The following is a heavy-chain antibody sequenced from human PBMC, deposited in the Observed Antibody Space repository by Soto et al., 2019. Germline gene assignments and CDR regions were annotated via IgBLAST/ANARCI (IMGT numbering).Heavy chain of an antibody. CDR2: IWFDGTTR. Sequence: QVQVVESGGVVVRPGRSLRLSCTTSGFIFSDYGMHWVRQAPGKGPEWVAVIWFDGTTRLYADSVKGRFTISRDQSDNTLYLQMNSLRVEDTAVYYCETLTGRDGPVDYWGQGTLVTVSS. CDR1: GFIFSDYG. V-gene: IGHV3-33*01. D-gene: IGHD3-9*01. CDR3: ETLTGRDGPVDY. J-gene: IGHJ4*02.